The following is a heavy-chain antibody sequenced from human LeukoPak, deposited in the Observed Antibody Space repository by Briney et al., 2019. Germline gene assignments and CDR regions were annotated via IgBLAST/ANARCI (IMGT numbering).Heavy chain of an antibody. Sequence: GGSLRLSCAASGFTFSSYSMNWVRQAPGKGLEWVSSISSSSSYIHYADSVKGRFTISRDNAKNSLYLQMNSLRAEDTAVYYCARDLGVAYCGGDCYPHFDYWGQGTLVTVSS. CDR1: GFTFSSYS. D-gene: IGHD2-21*02. J-gene: IGHJ4*02. CDR2: ISSSSSYI. CDR3: ARDLGVAYCGGDCYPHFDY. V-gene: IGHV3-21*01.